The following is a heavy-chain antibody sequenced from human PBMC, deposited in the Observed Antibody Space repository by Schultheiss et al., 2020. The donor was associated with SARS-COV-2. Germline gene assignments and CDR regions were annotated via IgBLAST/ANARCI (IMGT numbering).Heavy chain of an antibody. Sequence: ETLSLTCTVSGGSISSYYWSWIRQPPGKGLEWVGRIKSKTDGGTTDYAAPVKGRFTISRDDSKNTLYLQMNSLKTEDTAVYYCTTDAEYSSSSVIDYLGQGTLVTVSS. J-gene: IGHJ4*02. CDR3: TTDAEYSSSSVIDY. CDR1: GGSISSYY. V-gene: IGHV3-15*01. D-gene: IGHD6-6*01. CDR2: IKSKTDGGTT.